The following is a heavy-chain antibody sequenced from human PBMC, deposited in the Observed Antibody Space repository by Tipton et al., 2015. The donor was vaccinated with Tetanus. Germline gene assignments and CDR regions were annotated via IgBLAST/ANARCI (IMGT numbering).Heavy chain of an antibody. CDR3: ARGYSYGYSYWYFDL. D-gene: IGHD5-18*01. V-gene: IGHV4-31*03. CDR1: GDSISSGSYY. J-gene: IGHJ2*01. CDR2: IDHSGST. Sequence: GLVKPSETLSLTCTVTGDSISSGSYYWSWIRQHPGKGLEWIGYIDHSGSTYYNASLKSRVAISLDTSKIQFSLTLTSVTAADTAVYYCARGYSYGYSYWYFDLWGRGTLVTVSS.